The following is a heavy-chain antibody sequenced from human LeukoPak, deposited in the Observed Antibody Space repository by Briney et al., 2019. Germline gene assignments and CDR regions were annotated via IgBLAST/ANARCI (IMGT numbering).Heavy chain of an antibody. Sequence: GASVKVSCKASAYTFTSYGISWVRQAPGQGLEWMGWISAYNGNKNYERKLQGRVTLTTDTSTSTAYLELRSLRSDDTAVYYCARDHPLYCDSGSYPLHYWGQGTLVTVPS. CDR2: ISAYNGNK. V-gene: IGHV1-18*01. D-gene: IGHD3-10*01. CDR1: AYTFTSYG. CDR3: ARDHPLYCDSGSYPLHY. J-gene: IGHJ4*02.